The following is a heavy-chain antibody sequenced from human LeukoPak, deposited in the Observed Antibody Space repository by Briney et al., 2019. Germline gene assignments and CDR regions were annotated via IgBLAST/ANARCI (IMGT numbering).Heavy chain of an antibody. D-gene: IGHD6-13*01. CDR2: TIPTLGIG. CDR1: GGTFSNYA. J-gene: IGHJ4*02. Sequence: SVKVSCKASGGTFSNYAITWVRQAPGQGLEWMGRTIPTLGIGNNAQKFQGRVTITADKSTTTAYMELSSLRSEDTAVYYCVREGYSSSWYMVDDYWGQGTLVTVSS. V-gene: IGHV1-69*04. CDR3: VREGYSSSWYMVDDY.